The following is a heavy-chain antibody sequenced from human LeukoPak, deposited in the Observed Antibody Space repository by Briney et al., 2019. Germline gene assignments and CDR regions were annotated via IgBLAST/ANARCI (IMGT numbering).Heavy chain of an antibody. V-gene: IGHV3-23*01. J-gene: IGHJ4*02. CDR1: GFTFSNFA. Sequence: GGSLRLSCSASGFTFSNFAMSWVRQAPGKGLEWVSGISGSGIRTFSADSVKDRFTISRDNSKNTLYLQIHSLRAEDTAVYYCAKSIDFTGYSSWDYWGRGTLVTVSS. CDR2: ISGSGIRT. CDR3: AKSIDFTGYSSWDY. D-gene: IGHD3-9*01.